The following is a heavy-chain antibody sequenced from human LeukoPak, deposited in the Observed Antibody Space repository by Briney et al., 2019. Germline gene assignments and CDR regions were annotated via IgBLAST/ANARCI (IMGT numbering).Heavy chain of an antibody. J-gene: IGHJ4*02. D-gene: IGHD6-19*01. CDR1: GFTFSSYA. CDR2: ISGSGGST. V-gene: IGHV3-23*01. Sequence: GGSLRLSCAASGFTFSSYAMSWVRQAPGKGLEWVSAISGSGGSTYYADSVKGRFTISRDNSKNTLYLQMNSLRAEDTAVYYCAKDKWVSAVAGTSSFDYWGQGTLVTVSS. CDR3: AKDKWVSAVAGTSSFDY.